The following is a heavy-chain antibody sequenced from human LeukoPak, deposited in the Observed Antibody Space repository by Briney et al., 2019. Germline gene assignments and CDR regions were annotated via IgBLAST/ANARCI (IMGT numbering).Heavy chain of an antibody. Sequence: KASETLSLTCTVSGGSISSYYWSWIRQPPGKGLEWIGYIYYSGSTNYNPSLKSRVTISIDTSKNQFSLRLSSVTAADTAMYYCARVPLTYGDYVNYFDYWGQGTLVTVSS. D-gene: IGHD4-17*01. J-gene: IGHJ4*02. CDR3: ARVPLTYGDYVNYFDY. CDR1: GGSISSYY. V-gene: IGHV4-59*01. CDR2: IYYSGST.